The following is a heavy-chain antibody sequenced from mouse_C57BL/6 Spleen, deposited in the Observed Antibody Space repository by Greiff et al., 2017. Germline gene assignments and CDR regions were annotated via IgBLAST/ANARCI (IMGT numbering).Heavy chain of an antibody. J-gene: IGHJ1*03. CDR1: GYTFTSYW. Sequence: QVQLQQPGTELVKPGASVKLSCKASGYTFTSYWMHWVKQRPGQGLEWIGNINPSNGGTNYNEKFKSKATLTVDTSSSTAYMQLSSLTSEDSAVYYCARSGVIYGYFDVWGTGTTVTVSS. V-gene: IGHV1-53*01. CDR3: ARSGVIYGYFDV. CDR2: INPSNGGT. D-gene: IGHD2-1*01.